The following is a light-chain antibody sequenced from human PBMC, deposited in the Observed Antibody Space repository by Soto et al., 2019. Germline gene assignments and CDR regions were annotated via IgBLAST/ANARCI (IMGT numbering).Light chain of an antibody. CDR1: QGISTY. V-gene: IGKV1-39*01. CDR2: AAS. J-gene: IGKJ1*01. Sequence: DIQMTQSPSSLSASVGDRVTITCRASQGISTYLNWYQQRPGKAPKLLIYAASSLQSGVSSRFSGSGSETHFTLTISSLQPEDFATYSCQQGYSTTWTFGQGTKVEIK. CDR3: QQGYSTTWT.